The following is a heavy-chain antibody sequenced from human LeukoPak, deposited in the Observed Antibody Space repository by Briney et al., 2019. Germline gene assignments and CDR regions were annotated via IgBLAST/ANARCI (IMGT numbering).Heavy chain of an antibody. CDR3: ARGSTVAAGTSIPDY. CDR1: GFTFSSYS. J-gene: IGHJ4*02. CDR2: ISGSGVIT. V-gene: IGHV3-23*01. Sequence: GGSLRLSCAASGFTFSSYSMNWVRQAPGKGLEWVSGISGSGVITYYADSVKGRFTISRDNSKNTLDLQMNSLKAEDTAVYYCARGSTVAAGTSIPDYWGQGTLVTVSS. D-gene: IGHD6-13*01.